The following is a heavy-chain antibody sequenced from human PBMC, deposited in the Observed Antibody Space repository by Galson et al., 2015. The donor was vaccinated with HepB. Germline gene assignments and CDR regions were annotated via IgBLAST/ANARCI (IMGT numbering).Heavy chain of an antibody. CDR1: GYTFTSYH. Sequence: SVKVSCKASGYTFTSYHMHWVRQAPGQGLEWMGIINPSGGSTSYAQKFQGRVTTTRDTSTSTVYMELSSLRSEDTAVYYCARDRCSSTSCYRPLWAFDIWGQGTMVTVSS. D-gene: IGHD2-2*02. V-gene: IGHV1-46*01. CDR2: INPSGGST. J-gene: IGHJ3*02. CDR3: ARDRCSSTSCYRPLWAFDI.